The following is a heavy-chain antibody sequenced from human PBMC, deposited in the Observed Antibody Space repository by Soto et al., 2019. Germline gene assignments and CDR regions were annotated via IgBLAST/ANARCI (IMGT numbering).Heavy chain of an antibody. Sequence: EVQLVESGGGLVQPGGSLRLSCAASGFTFSSYWMHWVRQAPGKGLVWVSRINSDGRSTSYADSVKGRFTISRDNAKNTLYLQMNSLSAEDTAVYYCARVGAFYGSGSYGVIDYWGQGTLVTVSS. CDR2: INSDGRST. CDR1: GFTFSSYW. J-gene: IGHJ4*02. D-gene: IGHD3-10*01. V-gene: IGHV3-74*01. CDR3: ARVGAFYGSGSYGVIDY.